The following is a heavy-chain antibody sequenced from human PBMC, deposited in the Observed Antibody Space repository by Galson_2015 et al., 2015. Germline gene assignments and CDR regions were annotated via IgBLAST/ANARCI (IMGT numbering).Heavy chain of an antibody. Sequence: SLRLSCAASGFTFSSYAMSWVRQAPGKGLEWVSGISGSGGSTYYADSVKGRFTISRDNSKNTLYLQMNSLRAEDTAVYYCAKSAAVRPDYYYYGMDVWGQGTTVTVSS. CDR3: AKSAAVRPDYYYYGMDV. CDR1: GFTFSSYA. J-gene: IGHJ6*02. CDR2: ISGSGGST. V-gene: IGHV3-23*01. D-gene: IGHD6-6*01.